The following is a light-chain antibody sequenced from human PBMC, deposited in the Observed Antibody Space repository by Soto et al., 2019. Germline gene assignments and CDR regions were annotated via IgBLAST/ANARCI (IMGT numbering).Light chain of an antibody. CDR3: SSYTSSSTLL. Sequence: QSALTQPASVSGSPGQSITISCTGTSSDVGGYNFVSWYQQHPGKAPKIMIYDVTNRPSGVSNRFSGPKSGNTASLTISGLQAEDEADYYCSSYTSSSTLLFGTGTKLTVL. V-gene: IGLV2-14*01. J-gene: IGLJ1*01. CDR1: SSDVGGYNF. CDR2: DVT.